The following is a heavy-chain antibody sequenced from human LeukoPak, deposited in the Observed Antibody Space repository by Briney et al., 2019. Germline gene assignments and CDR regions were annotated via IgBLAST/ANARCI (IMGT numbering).Heavy chain of an antibody. CDR3: AREPQGYSYGGYFDY. V-gene: IGHV4-4*07. CDR2: IYTSGST. D-gene: IGHD5-18*01. J-gene: IGHJ4*02. CDR1: GGSISSYY. Sequence: SETLSLTCTVSGGSISSYYWSWIRQPAGKGLEWIGRIYTSGSTNYNPSLKSRVTMSVDTSKNQFSLRLSSVTAADTAVYYCAREPQGYSYGGYFDYWGQGTLVTVSS.